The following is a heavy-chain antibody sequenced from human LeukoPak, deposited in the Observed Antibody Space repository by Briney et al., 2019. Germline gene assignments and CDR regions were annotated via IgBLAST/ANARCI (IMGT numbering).Heavy chain of an antibody. Sequence: HPGGSLRLSCAASGFTFSSYWMSWVRQAPGKGLEWVANIKQDGSEKYYVDSVKGRFTISRDNAKNSLYLQMNSLGAEDTAVYYCAREPALDYGGNPTYYFDYWGQGTLVTVSS. J-gene: IGHJ4*02. V-gene: IGHV3-7*01. CDR1: GFTFSSYW. CDR2: IKQDGSEK. D-gene: IGHD4-23*01. CDR3: AREPALDYGGNPTYYFDY.